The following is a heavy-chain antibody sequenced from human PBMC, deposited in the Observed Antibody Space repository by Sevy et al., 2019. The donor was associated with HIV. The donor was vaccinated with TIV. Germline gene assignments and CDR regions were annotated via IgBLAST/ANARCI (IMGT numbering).Heavy chain of an antibody. CDR2: IYYSGST. J-gene: IGHJ4*02. D-gene: IGHD2-2*01. CDR3: ASGHSSTSCYDY. CDR1: GGSISSYY. Sequence: SETLSLTRTVSGGSISSYYWSWIRQPPGKGLEWIGYIYYSGSTNYNPSLKSRVTISVDTSKNQFSLKLSSVTAADTAVYYCASGHSSTSCYDYWGQGTLVTVSS. V-gene: IGHV4-59*08.